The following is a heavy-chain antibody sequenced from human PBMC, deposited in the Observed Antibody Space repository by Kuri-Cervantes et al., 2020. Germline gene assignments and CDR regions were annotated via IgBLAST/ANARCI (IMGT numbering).Heavy chain of an antibody. CDR1: GGSISSSDYY. D-gene: IGHD2-21*02. CDR2: IYYSGAT. V-gene: IGHV4-39*01. CDR3: ARHDRYCGGDCYPYYLDH. J-gene: IGHJ4*02. Sequence: GSLRLSCTVSGGSISSSDYYWGWIRQPPGKGLEWIGNIYYSGATTYNPSLKGRVIISGDTSKNQFSLKLSSVTAADTAVYYCARHDRYCGGDCYPYYLDHWGQGTLVTVSS.